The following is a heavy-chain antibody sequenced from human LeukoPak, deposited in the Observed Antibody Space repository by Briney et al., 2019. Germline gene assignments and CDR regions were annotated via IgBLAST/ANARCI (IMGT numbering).Heavy chain of an antibody. J-gene: IGHJ3*02. D-gene: IGHD4-23*01. Sequence: PSETLSLTCTVSGGSISSYYWSWIRQPPGKGLEWIGYIYYSGSTNYNPSPKSRVTISVDTSKNQFSLKLSSVTAADTAVYYCARLEGTVVTHGDAFDIWGQGTMVTVSS. CDR2: IYYSGST. CDR3: ARLEGTVVTHGDAFDI. V-gene: IGHV4-59*08. CDR1: GGSISSYY.